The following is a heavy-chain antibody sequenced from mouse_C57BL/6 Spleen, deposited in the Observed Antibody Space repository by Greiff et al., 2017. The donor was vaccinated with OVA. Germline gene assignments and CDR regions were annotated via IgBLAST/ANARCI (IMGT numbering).Heavy chain of an antibody. CDR1: GFTFSDYG. Sequence: EVKVVESGGGLVKPGGSLKLSCAASGFTFSDYGMHWVRQAPEKGLEWVAYISRGSSTIYYADTVQGRFTISRDNAKNTLFLQMTSLRSEDTAMYYWASGGGDYWGQGTTLTVSS. J-gene: IGHJ2*01. CDR3: ASGGGDY. D-gene: IGHD1-1*02. CDR2: ISRGSSTI. V-gene: IGHV5-17*01.